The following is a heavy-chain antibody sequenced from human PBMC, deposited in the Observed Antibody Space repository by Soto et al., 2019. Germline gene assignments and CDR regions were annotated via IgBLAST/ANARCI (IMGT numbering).Heavy chain of an antibody. CDR3: ARRLKAYYYYYGMDV. CDR1: GGSISSSNW. J-gene: IGHJ6*02. CDR2: IYHSGST. Sequence: SETLSLTFAVSGGSISSSNWWSWVRQPPGKGLEWIGEIYHSGSTNYNPSLKSRVTISVDKSKNQFSLKLSSVTAADTAVYYCARRLKAYYYYYGMDVWGQGTTVTVSS. V-gene: IGHV4-4*02.